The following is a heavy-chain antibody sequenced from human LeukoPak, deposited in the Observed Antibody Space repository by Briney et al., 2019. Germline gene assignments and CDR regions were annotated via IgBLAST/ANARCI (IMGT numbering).Heavy chain of an antibody. V-gene: IGHV3-21*01. Sequence: GGSLRLSCAASGFTFSSYSMNWVRQAPGKGLEWVSSISSSSSYIYYADSVKGRFTISRDNAKNSLYLQMNSLRAEDTAVYYCARVIGDYGGWHYYYGMDVWGQGTTVTVSS. CDR2: ISSSSSYI. CDR3: ARVIGDYGGWHYYYGMDV. J-gene: IGHJ6*02. CDR1: GFTFSSYS. D-gene: IGHD4-23*01.